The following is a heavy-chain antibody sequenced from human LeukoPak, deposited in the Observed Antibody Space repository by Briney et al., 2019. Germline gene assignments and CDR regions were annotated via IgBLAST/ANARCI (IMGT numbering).Heavy chain of an antibody. Sequence: GGSLRLSCAASGFTFGSYAMSWVRQAPGKGLEWVSAISGSGGSTYYADSVKGRFTIFRDNSKNTLYLQMNSLRAEDPAVYYCPKEPAGGAARGYYYYYMDVWGKGTTVTVSS. D-gene: IGHD6-6*01. CDR3: PKEPAGGAARGYYYYYMDV. CDR1: GFTFGSYA. J-gene: IGHJ6*03. CDR2: ISGSGGST. V-gene: IGHV3-23*01.